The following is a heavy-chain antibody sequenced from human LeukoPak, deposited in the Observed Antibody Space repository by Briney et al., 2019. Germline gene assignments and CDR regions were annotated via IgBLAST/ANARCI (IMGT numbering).Heavy chain of an antibody. CDR2: INHSGST. Sequence: PSETLSLTCAVYGGSFSGYYWSWIRQPPGKGLEWIGEINHSGSTNYNPSLKSRVTISVDTSKNQFSLKLSSVTAADTAVYYCASKETAMGHFDYWGQGTTVTVSS. CDR3: ASKETAMGHFDY. CDR1: GGSFSGYY. J-gene: IGHJ4*03. D-gene: IGHD5-18*01. V-gene: IGHV4-34*01.